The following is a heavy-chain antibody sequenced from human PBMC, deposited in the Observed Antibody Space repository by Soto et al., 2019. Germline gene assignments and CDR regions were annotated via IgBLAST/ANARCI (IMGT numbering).Heavy chain of an antibody. CDR2: IYTSGST. Sequence: SETLSRTCTVSGGSISSYYWSWIRQPAGKGLEWIGRIYTSGSTNYNPSLKSRVTMSVDTSKNQFSLKLSSVTAADTAVYYCARACSSNSCYDVFDYWGQGTLVTVSS. CDR1: GGSISSYY. CDR3: ARACSSNSCYDVFDY. V-gene: IGHV4-4*07. D-gene: IGHD2-2*01. J-gene: IGHJ4*02.